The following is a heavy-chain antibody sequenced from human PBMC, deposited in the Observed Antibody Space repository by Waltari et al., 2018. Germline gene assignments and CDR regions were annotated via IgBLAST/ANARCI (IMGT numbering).Heavy chain of an antibody. CDR2: IYPGDSDT. V-gene: IGHV5-51*01. J-gene: IGHJ1*01. CDR1: GYSFTSYW. CDR3: ARSTYYGSGSWGGYFQH. Sequence: EVQLVQSGAEVKKPGESLKLSCTGSGYSFTSYWIGWVRQVPGKGLEWMGIIYPGDSDTRYSPSFQGQVTISADKSISTAYLQWSSLKASDTAMYYCARSTYYGSGSWGGYFQHWGQGTLVTVSS. D-gene: IGHD3-10*01.